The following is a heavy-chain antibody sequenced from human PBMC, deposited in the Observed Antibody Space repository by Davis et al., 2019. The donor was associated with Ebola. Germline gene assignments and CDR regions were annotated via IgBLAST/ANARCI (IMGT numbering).Heavy chain of an antibody. V-gene: IGHV1-8*01. J-gene: IGHJ6*02. Sequence: ASVKVSCKASGYTFTSYDINWVRQATGQGLEWMGWMNPNSGNTGYAQKFQGRVTITADESTSTAYMELSSLRSEDTAVYYCARVRVLATITDILYYYYGMDVWGQGTTVTVSS. CDR2: MNPNSGNT. D-gene: IGHD5-24*01. CDR1: GYTFTSYD. CDR3: ARVRVLATITDILYYYYGMDV.